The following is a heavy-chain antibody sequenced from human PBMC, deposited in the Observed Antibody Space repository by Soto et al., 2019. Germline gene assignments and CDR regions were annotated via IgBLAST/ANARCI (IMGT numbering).Heavy chain of an antibody. D-gene: IGHD6-19*01. J-gene: IGHJ3*02. CDR3: ARASVAGTFDI. CDR2: INHSGST. Sequence: SETLSLTCAVYGGSFSGYYWSWIRQPPGKGLEWIGEINHSGSTNYSPSLKSRVTISVDTSKDQFSLKLSSVTAADTAVYYCARASVAGTFDIWGQGTMVTVSS. CDR1: GGSFSGYY. V-gene: IGHV4-34*01.